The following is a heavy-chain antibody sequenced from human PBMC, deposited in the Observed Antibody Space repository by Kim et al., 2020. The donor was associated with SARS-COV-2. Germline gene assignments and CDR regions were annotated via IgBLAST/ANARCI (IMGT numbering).Heavy chain of an antibody. V-gene: IGHV3-66*01. CDR3: ASPSGSYNY. D-gene: IGHD1-26*01. J-gene: IGHJ4*02. Sequence: GSTYYADSGKGRFTISRDNSKNTLYLQMNSLRAEDTAVYYWASPSGSYNYWGQVTLVTVSS. CDR2: GST.